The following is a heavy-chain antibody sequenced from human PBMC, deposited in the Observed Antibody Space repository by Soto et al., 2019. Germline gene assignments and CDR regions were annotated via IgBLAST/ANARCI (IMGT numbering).Heavy chain of an antibody. D-gene: IGHD6-19*01. CDR1: GDSVSSNSAA. Sequence: SQTLSLTCAISGDSVSSNSAAWNWIRQSPSRGLEWLGRTYYRSKWYNDYAVSVKSRITINPDTSKNQFSLQLNSVTPEDTAVYYCARGGGIAVAHYYYGMDVWGQGTTVTVSS. J-gene: IGHJ6*02. CDR3: ARGGGIAVAHYYYGMDV. CDR2: TYYRSKWYN. V-gene: IGHV6-1*01.